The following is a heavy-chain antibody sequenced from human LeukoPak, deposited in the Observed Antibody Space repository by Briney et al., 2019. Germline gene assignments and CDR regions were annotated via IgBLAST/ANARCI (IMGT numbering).Heavy chain of an antibody. D-gene: IGHD2-8*02. Sequence: ASVKVSCKASGYTFTSYDINWVRQAPGQGLEWMGWINVNSGATKYAQKFQGRVTMTRDTSVSTAYMDLSSLRSDDTAVYYCAADNTGNPPYDPWGQGTLVTVSS. V-gene: IGHV1-2*02. J-gene: IGHJ5*02. CDR3: AADNTGNPPYDP. CDR1: GYTFTSYD. CDR2: INVNSGAT.